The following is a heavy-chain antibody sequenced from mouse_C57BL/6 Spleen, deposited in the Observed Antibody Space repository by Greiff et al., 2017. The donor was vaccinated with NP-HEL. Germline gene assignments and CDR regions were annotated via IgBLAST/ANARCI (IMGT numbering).Heavy chain of an antibody. CDR3: ARAYGSSYGY. CDR2: ISDGGSYT. Sequence: EVNLVESGGGLVKPGGSLKLSCAASGFTFSSYAMSWVRQTPEKRLEWVATISDGGSYTYYPDNVKGRFTISRDNAKNNLYLQMSHLKSEDTAMYYCARAYGSSYGYWGQGTTLTVSS. J-gene: IGHJ2*01. V-gene: IGHV5-4*03. CDR1: GFTFSSYA. D-gene: IGHD1-1*01.